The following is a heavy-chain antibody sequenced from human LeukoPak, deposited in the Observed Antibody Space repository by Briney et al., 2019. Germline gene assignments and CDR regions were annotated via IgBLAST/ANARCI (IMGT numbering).Heavy chain of an antibody. J-gene: IGHJ4*02. V-gene: IGHV2-70*20. D-gene: IGHD6-13*01. CDR3: ARTPIAPQCDDFDY. Sequence: SGPTLVNPTQTLTLTCTFSGFSLSTSGMCVSWVRQPPGKALEWLALIDWDDDKYYSTSLKTRLTISKDTSKNQMVLTMTNIDPVATATYYCARTPIAPQCDDFDYWGQGTLVTVSS. CDR2: IDWDDDK. CDR1: GFSLSTSGMC.